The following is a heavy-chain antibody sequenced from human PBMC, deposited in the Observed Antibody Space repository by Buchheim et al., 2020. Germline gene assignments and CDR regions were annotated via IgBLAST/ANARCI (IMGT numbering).Heavy chain of an antibody. CDR1: GFTFSSYA. CDR2: ISGSGGST. V-gene: IGHV3-23*01. D-gene: IGHD3-9*01. CDR3: AKCPDYDILTGYYNSWFDP. J-gene: IGHJ5*02. Sequence: EVQLLESGGGLAQPGGSLRLSCAASGFTFSSYAMSWVRQAPGKGLEWVSAISGSGGSTYYADSVKGRFTISRDNSKNTLYLQMNSLRAEDTAVYYCAKCPDYDILTGYYNSWFDPWGQGTL.